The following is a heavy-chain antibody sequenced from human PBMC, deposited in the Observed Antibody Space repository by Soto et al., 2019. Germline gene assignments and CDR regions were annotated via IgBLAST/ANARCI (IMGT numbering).Heavy chain of an antibody. CDR2: ISYDGSNK. D-gene: IGHD1-26*01. V-gene: IGHV3-30*18. J-gene: IGHJ6*02. CDR3: AKDRVGATIHYGMDV. Sequence: PGGSLRLSCAASGFTFSSYGMHWVRQAPGKGLEWVAVISYDGSNKYYADSVKGRFTISRDNSKNTLYLQMNSLRAEDTAVYYCAKDRVGATIHYGMDVWGQGTTVTVSS. CDR1: GFTFSSYG.